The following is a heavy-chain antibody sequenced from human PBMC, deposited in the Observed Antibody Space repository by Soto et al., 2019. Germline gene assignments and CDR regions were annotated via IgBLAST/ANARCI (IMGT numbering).Heavy chain of an antibody. D-gene: IGHD3-22*01. Sequence: QPGGSLRLSCADSGFTFSSYGMHWVRQAPGKGLEWVAVISYDGSNKYYADSVKGRFTISRDNSKNTLYLQMNSLRAEDTAVYYCAKDGYDSSGYPAYWGQGTLVTVSS. CDR1: GFTFSSYG. J-gene: IGHJ4*02. CDR2: ISYDGSNK. V-gene: IGHV3-30*18. CDR3: AKDGYDSSGYPAY.